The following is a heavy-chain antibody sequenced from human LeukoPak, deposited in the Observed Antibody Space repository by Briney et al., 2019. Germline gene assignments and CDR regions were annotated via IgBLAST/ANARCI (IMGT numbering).Heavy chain of an antibody. D-gene: IGHD3-10*01. CDR2: INSDGRDT. CDR1: GFTFSNYW. Sequence: GGSLRLPCAASGFTFSNYWMHWVRQAPGKGLVWVSRINSDGRDTTYAGSVKGRFTISRDNSKNTLYLQMNSLRAEDTAVYYCAKLPSMGRGVIFRFDYWGQGTLVTVSS. CDR3: AKLPSMGRGVIFRFDY. J-gene: IGHJ4*02. V-gene: IGHV3-74*01.